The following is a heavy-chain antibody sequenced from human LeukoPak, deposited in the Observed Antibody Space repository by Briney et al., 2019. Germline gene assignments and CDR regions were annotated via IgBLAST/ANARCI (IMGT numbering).Heavy chain of an antibody. CDR1: GCTFSYYW. V-gene: IGHV3-7*03. D-gene: IGHD6-25*01. J-gene: IGHJ4*02. Sequence: GGSLRLSCATSGCTFSYYWMTWVRQAPGKGLEWLANIKGDGSEKNYVASMKGRFTISRDNVNNSLYLQLNNLRVEDTAMYYCAREAAYWGQGTRVTVSS. CDR3: AREAAY. CDR2: IKGDGSEK.